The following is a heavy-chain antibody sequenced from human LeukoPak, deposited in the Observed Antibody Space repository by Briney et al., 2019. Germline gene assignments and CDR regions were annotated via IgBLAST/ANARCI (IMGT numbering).Heavy chain of an antibody. Sequence: GGSLRLSCAASGFTFSSYAMSWVRQAPGKGLEWVSAISGSGGSTYYADSVKGRFTISRDNSKNTLHLQMNSLRAEDTAVYYCAKERYGVVVVSLDYFDYWGQGTQVTVSS. CDR3: AKERYGVVVVSLDYFDY. V-gene: IGHV3-23*01. J-gene: IGHJ4*02. CDR1: GFTFSSYA. D-gene: IGHD3-22*01. CDR2: ISGSGGST.